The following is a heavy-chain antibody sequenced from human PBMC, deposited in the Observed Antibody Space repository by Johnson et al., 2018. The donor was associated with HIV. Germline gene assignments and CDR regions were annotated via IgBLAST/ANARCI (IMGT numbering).Heavy chain of an antibody. CDR2: IKQDGSEK. Sequence: VQLVESGGGLVQPGRSLRLSCAASGFTFSSYWMSWVRQAPGKGLEWVANIKQDGSEKYYVDSVKGRYTISRDNAKNSLYLQMNSLRAEDTAVYYCAKDSRYYYDSSGYVSDAFDIWGQGTMVTVSS. V-gene: IGHV3-7*01. J-gene: IGHJ3*02. CDR1: GFTFSSYW. CDR3: AKDSRYYYDSSGYVSDAFDI. D-gene: IGHD3-22*01.